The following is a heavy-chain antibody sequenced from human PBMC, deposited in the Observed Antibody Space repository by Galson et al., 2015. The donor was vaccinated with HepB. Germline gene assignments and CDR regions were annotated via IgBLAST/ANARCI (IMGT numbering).Heavy chain of an antibody. J-gene: IGHJ4*02. D-gene: IGHD1-26*01. V-gene: IGHV1-69*06. CDR2: IIPIFGTA. CDR1: GGTFSSYA. CDR3: ASSRFGWELPTFDY. Sequence: SVKVSCKASGGTFSSYAISWVRQAPGQGLEWMGGIIPIFGTANYAQKFQGRVTITADKSTSTAYMELSSLRSEDTAVYYCASSRFGWELPTFDYWGQGTLVTVSS.